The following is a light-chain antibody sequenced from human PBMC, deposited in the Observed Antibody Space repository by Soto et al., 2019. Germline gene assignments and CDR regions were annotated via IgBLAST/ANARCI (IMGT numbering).Light chain of an antibody. V-gene: IGLV1-51*01. CDR2: DNN. CDR3: GTWDSSLSAV. CDR1: SSNIGNNY. J-gene: IGLJ1*01. Sequence: QSVLTQPPSVSAAPGQKVTISCSGSSSNIGNNYVSWYQQLPGTAPKLLIYDNNKRPSGIPDRFSGSKSGTSATLGITGLQTGDEADYYCGTWDSSLSAVFGTGTKLPVL.